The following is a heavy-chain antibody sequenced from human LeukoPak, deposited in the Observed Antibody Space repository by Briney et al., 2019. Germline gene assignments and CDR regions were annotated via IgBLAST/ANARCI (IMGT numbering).Heavy chain of an antibody. J-gene: IGHJ4*02. D-gene: IGHD3-22*01. CDR3: ARGRRITMIVVVIFHPFGY. Sequence: SETLSLTCAVYGGSFSGYYWSWIRQPPGKGLEWIGEINHSGSTNYNPSLKSRVTISVDTSKNQFSLKLSSVTAADTAVYYCARGRRITMIVVVIFHPFGYWGQGTLVTVSS. CDR1: GGSFSGYY. V-gene: IGHV4-34*01. CDR2: INHSGST.